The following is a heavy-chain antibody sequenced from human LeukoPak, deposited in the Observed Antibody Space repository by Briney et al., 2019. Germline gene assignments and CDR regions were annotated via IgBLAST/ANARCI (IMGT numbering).Heavy chain of an antibody. Sequence: PGGSLRLSCAASGFTLSSYWMHWVRQVPGKGLVWVSRIKSDGSDTRYADSVKGRFTITRDNAKNTLYLQMNSLRAEDTAVYYCAKDPTVTTHGAFDIWGQGTMVTVSS. V-gene: IGHV3-74*01. J-gene: IGHJ3*02. CDR3: AKDPTVTTHGAFDI. CDR1: GFTLSSYW. D-gene: IGHD4-17*01. CDR2: IKSDGSDT.